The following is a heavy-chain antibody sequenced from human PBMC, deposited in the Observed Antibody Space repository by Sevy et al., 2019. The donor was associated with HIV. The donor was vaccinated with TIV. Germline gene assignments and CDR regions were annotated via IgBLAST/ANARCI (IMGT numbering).Heavy chain of an antibody. CDR1: GYSFTSYW. CDR3: ARTGLELRPDAFDI. D-gene: IGHD1-7*01. Sequence: GESLKISCKGSGYSFTSYWIGWVRQMPGKGLEWMGMIYPGDSNTRYSPSFQGQVTISDDKSISTAYLQWSSLKASDTARYYCARTGLELRPDAFDIWGQGTMVTVSS. J-gene: IGHJ3*02. V-gene: IGHV5-51*01. CDR2: IYPGDSNT.